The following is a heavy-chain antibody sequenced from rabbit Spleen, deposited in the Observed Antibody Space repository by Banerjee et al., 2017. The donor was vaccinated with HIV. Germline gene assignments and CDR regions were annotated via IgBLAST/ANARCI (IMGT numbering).Heavy chain of an antibody. CDR1: GFSFNSGYD. V-gene: IGHV1S40*01. CDR2: AYPGSSGST. Sequence: QSLEESGGDLVKPGASLTLTCKASGFSFNSGYDMCWVRQAPGKGLEWVACAYPGSSGSTYSATWAKGRFTISKTSSTTVTLQMTSLTAADTATYFCARDAGTSFSTYGMDLWGPGTLVTVS. D-gene: IGHD8-1*01. CDR3: ARDAGTSFSTYGMDL. J-gene: IGHJ6*01.